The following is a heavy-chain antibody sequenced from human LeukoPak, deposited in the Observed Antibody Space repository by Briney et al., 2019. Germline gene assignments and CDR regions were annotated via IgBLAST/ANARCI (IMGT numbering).Heavy chain of an antibody. CDR2: ISDDGNYI. CDR3: ASDPHSAAANWFDP. Sequence: GGSLRLSCAASGFTFSSYSMNWVRQAPGKGLEWVSSISDDGNYIYYGDSVKGRFTISRDNANNSLDLQMHSLRAEDTAVYYCASDPHSAAANWFDPWGQGTLVTVSS. V-gene: IGHV3-21*01. CDR1: GFTFSSYS. J-gene: IGHJ5*02. D-gene: IGHD6-13*01.